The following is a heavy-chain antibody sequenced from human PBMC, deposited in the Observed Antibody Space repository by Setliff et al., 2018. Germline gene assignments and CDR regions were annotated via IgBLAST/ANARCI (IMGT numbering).Heavy chain of an antibody. V-gene: IGHV4-38-2*02. CDR1: GYSIRSGYN. CDR2: ISHTGST. D-gene: IGHD3-3*01. J-gene: IGHJ5*02. CDR3: ARGRRGNYDFWSGYSNWFDP. Sequence: SETLSLTCRVSGYSIRSGYNWGWIRQSPGKGLEWIASISHTGSTDYNPSLESQITISSDTSRNQFSLKVNSVTAADTAVYYCARGRRGNYDFWSGYSNWFDPWGQGTLVTVSS.